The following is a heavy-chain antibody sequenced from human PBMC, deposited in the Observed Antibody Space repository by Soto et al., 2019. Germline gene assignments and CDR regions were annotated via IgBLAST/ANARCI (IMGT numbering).Heavy chain of an antibody. CDR1: GDSIGGFY. CDR2: VYYTGRA. D-gene: IGHD3-22*01. J-gene: IGHJ6*02. CDR3: AREMISTSRNYYYGMGV. V-gene: IGHV4-59*01. Sequence: QVHLQQSGPRLVKPSETLSLTCTVSGDSIGGFYWSWVRQPPGKGLQWIGNVYYTGRADYNPSLKSRVTISVDTSKNQFSLKLTSMTAADTAVYFCAREMISTSRNYYYGMGVWGQGTTVTVSS.